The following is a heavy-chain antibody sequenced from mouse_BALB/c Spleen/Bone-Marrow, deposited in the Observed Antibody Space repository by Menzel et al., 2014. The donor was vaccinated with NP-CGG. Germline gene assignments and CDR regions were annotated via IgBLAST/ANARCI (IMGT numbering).Heavy chain of an antibody. J-gene: IGHJ3*01. CDR2: INPYNGAT. V-gene: IGHV1-31*01. Sequence: VQLKESGPELVKPGASVKISCKASGYSFTAYYIHWVKQSHVKSLEWIGCINPYNGATSYNQNFKDKASLTVDKSSSTAYMELHSLTSEDSAVYYCARKGNYGWFAYWGQGTLVTVSA. CDR1: GYSFTAYY. D-gene: IGHD2-1*01. CDR3: ARKGNYGWFAY.